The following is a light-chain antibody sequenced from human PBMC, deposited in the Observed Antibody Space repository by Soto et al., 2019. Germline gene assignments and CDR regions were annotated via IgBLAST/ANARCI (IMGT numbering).Light chain of an antibody. V-gene: IGKV2-28*01. CDR2: LGS. J-gene: IGKJ2*01. Sequence: DIVMTQSPLSLAVTPGEPASISCSSSQSLRHSDGYRYLDWYLQKPGQSPQLLIYLGSSRASGVPDRFSGSGSGTDFTLEISRVEAEDVGVYYCMQSIQLPYTFGQGTKVDIK. CDR3: MQSIQLPYT. CDR1: QSLRHSDGYRY.